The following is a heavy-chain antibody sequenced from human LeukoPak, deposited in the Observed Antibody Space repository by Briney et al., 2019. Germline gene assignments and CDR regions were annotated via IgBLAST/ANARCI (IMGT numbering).Heavy chain of an antibody. CDR1: GGSMNTYY. J-gene: IGHJ6*03. V-gene: IGHV4-59*08. CDR2: IYSSGST. D-gene: IGHD3-9*01. CDR3: ARRRGSDISRLYYYYMDV. Sequence: SETLPLTCTVSGGSMNTYYWSWIRQPPGKGLEWIGYIYSSGSTTYNPSLKSRATISVDTPKKQFSLKLSSVTAADTAVYYCARRRGSDISRLYYYYMDVWGKGTTVTVSS.